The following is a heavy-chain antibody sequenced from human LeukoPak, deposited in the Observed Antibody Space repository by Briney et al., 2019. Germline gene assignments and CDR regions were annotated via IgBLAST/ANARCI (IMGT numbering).Heavy chain of an antibody. V-gene: IGHV5-51*01. D-gene: IGHD4-17*01. CDR3: AGARHGDYRWDY. CDR1: GYSFTNYW. J-gene: IGHJ4*02. Sequence: GESLKISCKDSGYSFTNYWIGWVRQMPGKGLEWMGIIHSADSNTKYSPSFQGQVTISADKSISTAYLQWSGLEASDTAMYYCAGARHGDYRWDYWGQGTLVTVS. CDR2: IHSADSNT.